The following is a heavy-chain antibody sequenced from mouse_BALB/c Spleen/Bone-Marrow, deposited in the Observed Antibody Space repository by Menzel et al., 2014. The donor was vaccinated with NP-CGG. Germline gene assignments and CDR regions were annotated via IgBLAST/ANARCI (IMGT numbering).Heavy chain of an antibody. V-gene: IGHV1-69*02. Sequence: QVQLQQSGAELVRPGASVKVSCKASGYTFTSYWINWVKQRPGQGLEWIGNIYPSDSYTNYNQNFKDKATLTVDKSSSTAYMQLSAPTSETSAVYYCTRQYVTYNAMDYWGQETPAPVPS. J-gene: IGHJ4*01. CDR2: IYPSDSYT. CDR1: GYTFTSYW. CDR3: TRQYVTYNAMDY. D-gene: IGHD2-10*02.